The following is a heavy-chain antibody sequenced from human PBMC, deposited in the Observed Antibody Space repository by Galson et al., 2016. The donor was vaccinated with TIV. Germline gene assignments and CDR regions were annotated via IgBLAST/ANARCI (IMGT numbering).Heavy chain of an antibody. CDR2: IDPSDSHT. J-gene: IGHJ4*02. V-gene: IGHV5-10-1*01. CDR1: GYSFTNYW. CDR3: ARRRSSYGYRSLYYFDY. Sequence: QSGAEVKKPGKSLTISCKGSGYSFTNYWISWVRQMPGKGLEWMGRIDPSDSHTNYSPSFRGHVTISVDKAVSTTYLRWSSLKAPDTAIYYCARRRSSYGYRSLYYFDYWGQGTLVTVSS. D-gene: IGHD5-18*01.